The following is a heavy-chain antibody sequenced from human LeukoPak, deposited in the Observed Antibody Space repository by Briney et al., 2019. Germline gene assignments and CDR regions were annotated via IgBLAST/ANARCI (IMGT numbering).Heavy chain of an antibody. V-gene: IGHV4-59*01. CDR3: ARDSGYGEPFDY. Sequence: SETLSLTCTVSGDSISSYYWSWIRQPPGKGLEWIGYIYYSGSTDYNPALKSRVTISVDTSKNQFSLKLSSVTAADTAVYYCARDSGYGEPFDYWGQGTLVTVSS. CDR1: GDSISSYY. CDR2: IYYSGST. D-gene: IGHD4-17*01. J-gene: IGHJ4*02.